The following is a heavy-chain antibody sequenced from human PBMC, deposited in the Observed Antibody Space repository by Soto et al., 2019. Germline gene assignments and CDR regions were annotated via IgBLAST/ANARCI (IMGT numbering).Heavy chain of an antibody. CDR2: ISAFNGET. CDR1: GFTFSDYG. CDR3: VRDQQWLLPVPLNFDY. D-gene: IGHD6-19*01. J-gene: IGHJ4*02. Sequence: QIQLVQSGAEVKKPGASVKVSCKASGFTFSDYGFSWVRQAPGRGLEWMGWISAFNGETNYTQKSEGRVAMTTDAATTTAYMELRSLTVDDTAVYYCVRDQQWLLPVPLNFDYWGQGTVVTVPS. V-gene: IGHV1-18*01.